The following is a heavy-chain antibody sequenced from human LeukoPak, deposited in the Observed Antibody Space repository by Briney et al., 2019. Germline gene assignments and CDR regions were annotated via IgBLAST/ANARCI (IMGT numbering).Heavy chain of an antibody. Sequence: GGALRLSFAASGFPFSDYYMRWMRRAPGKGVEWGSYINSSGSSIYYSESVKGRFTISTDNAKNSLYLQMNSLRAEDTAVYYCASRTYPSDYWGQGTLVTVSS. V-gene: IGHV3-11*04. CDR3: ASRTYPSDY. CDR2: INSSGSSI. J-gene: IGHJ4*02. CDR1: GFPFSDYY.